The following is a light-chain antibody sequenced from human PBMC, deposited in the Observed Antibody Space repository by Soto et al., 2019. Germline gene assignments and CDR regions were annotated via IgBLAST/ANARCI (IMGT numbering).Light chain of an antibody. CDR3: SSYTSTTLV. V-gene: IGLV2-14*01. CDR1: SSDVGGYDF. J-gene: IGLJ2*01. Sequence: SALTQPASVSGSPGQSITISCTGTSSDVGGYDFVSWYQHHPGKVPKLMIFEVSKRPSGVSNRFSGSKSGNTASLTISGLQAEDEADYYCSSYTSTTLVFGGGTKLTVL. CDR2: EVS.